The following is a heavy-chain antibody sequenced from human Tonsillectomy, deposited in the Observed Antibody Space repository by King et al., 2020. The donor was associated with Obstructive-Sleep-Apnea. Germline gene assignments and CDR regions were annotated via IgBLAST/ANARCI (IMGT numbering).Heavy chain of an antibody. CDR3: ARDVGSSGWYDAHYGTDV. V-gene: IGHV3-30-3*01. D-gene: IGHD6-19*01. J-gene: IGHJ6*02. CDR2: ISYYGSNK. Sequence: VQLVESGGGVVQPGRSLRLSCAASRFTFSSYAMHLVRQAPGKGLEWVAVISYYGSNKYYADSVEGRFTISRDNSKNTLYLQMNRLRAEDTAVYYCARDVGSSGWYDAHYGTDVWGQGTTVTVSS. CDR1: RFTFSSYA.